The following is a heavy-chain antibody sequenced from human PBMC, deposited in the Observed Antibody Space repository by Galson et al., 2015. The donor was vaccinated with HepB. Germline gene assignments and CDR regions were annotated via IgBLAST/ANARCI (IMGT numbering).Heavy chain of an antibody. CDR2: IYPGDSDT. D-gene: IGHD6-19*01. J-gene: IGHJ4*02. Sequence: QSGAEVKKPGESLKISCKGSGYSFTSYWIGWVRQMPGKGLEWMGIIYPGDSDTRYSPSFQGQVTISADKSISTAYLQWSSLKASDTAMYYCARQMLSGWYFSGIDYWGQGTLVTVSS. CDR1: GYSFTSYW. V-gene: IGHV5-51*01. CDR3: ARQMLSGWYFSGIDY.